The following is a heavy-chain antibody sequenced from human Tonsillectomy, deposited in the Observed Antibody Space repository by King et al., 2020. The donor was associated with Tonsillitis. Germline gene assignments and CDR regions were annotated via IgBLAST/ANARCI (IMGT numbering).Heavy chain of an antibody. V-gene: IGHV3-9*01. Sequence: QLVQSGGGLVQPGRSLRLSCAASGFTFDDYAMHWVRQAPGKGLEWVSGISWNSGSIGYADSVKGRFTISRDNAKNSLYLQMNSLRADDTALYYCAKDRGYGDYEFSYYYGMDVWGQGTTVTVSS. CDR2: ISWNSGSI. CDR3: AKDRGYGDYEFSYYYGMDV. J-gene: IGHJ6*02. CDR1: GFTFDDYA. D-gene: IGHD4-17*01.